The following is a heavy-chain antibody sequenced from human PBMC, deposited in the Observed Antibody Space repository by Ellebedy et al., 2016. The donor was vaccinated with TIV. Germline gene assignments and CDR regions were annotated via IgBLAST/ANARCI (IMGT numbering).Heavy chain of an antibody. CDR3: VRDGRRWNFDY. Sequence: PGGSLRLSCTTSGFTFSNYWMHWVRQAPGKGLVWVSRIKGDGSDTRYADSVKGRFTISRDNAKNTLYLQMNSLRADDTAVYYCVRDGRRWNFDYWGQGDLVTVSS. J-gene: IGHJ4*02. CDR1: GFTFSNYW. V-gene: IGHV3-74*01. D-gene: IGHD2-15*01. CDR2: IKGDGSDT.